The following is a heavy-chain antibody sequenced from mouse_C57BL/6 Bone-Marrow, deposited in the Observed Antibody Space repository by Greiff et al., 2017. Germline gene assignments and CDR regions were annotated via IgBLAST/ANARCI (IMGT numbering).Heavy chain of an antibody. V-gene: IGHV1-50*01. D-gene: IGHD2-10*01. Sequence: QVQLQHPGAELVKPGASVKLSCKASGYTFTSYWMQWVKQRPGQGLEWIGEIDPSESYTNYTQKFKGKATLTVDTSSSTAYMQLSSLTSEDSAVYYCARYPYYYWGQGTTLTVSS. J-gene: IGHJ2*01. CDR2: IDPSESYT. CDR1: GYTFTSYW. CDR3: ARYPYYY.